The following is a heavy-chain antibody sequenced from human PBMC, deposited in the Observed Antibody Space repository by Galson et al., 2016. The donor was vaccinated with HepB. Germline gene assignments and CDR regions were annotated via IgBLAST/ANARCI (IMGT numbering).Heavy chain of an antibody. J-gene: IGHJ3*01. CDR1: GGSSSNVDYY. V-gene: IGHV4-30-4*01. CDR2: IYNSGNT. D-gene: IGHD2-21*01. Sequence: LSLTCTVSGGSSSNVDYYWSWIRQPPGKGLEWIGYIYNSGNTYYNPSLESRISISVNTSKTQFSLKLYSVTAADTAVYCCARGPPGGCGVGPCYLGAFDLWSPGTLVSVS. CDR3: ARGPPGGCGVGPCYLGAFDL.